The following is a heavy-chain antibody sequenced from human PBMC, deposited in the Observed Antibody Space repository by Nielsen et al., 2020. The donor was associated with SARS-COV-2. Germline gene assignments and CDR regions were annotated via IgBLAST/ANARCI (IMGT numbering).Heavy chain of an antibody. Sequence: GGSLRLSCKGSGYSFTSYWIGWVRQMPGKGLEWMGIIYPGDSDTRYSPSFQGQVTISADKSISTAYLQWSSLKASDTAMYYCARHAAKYSIAALNYWGQGTLVTVSS. J-gene: IGHJ4*02. CDR2: IYPGDSDT. CDR3: ARHAAKYSIAALNY. CDR1: GYSFTSYW. V-gene: IGHV5-51*01. D-gene: IGHD6-6*01.